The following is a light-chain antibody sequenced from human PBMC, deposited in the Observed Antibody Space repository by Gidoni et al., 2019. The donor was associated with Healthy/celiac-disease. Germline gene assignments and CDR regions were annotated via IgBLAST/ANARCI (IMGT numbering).Light chain of an antibody. CDR3: SSYTSSSTPYV. J-gene: IGLJ1*01. Sequence: QSALTQPASVSGLPGPSSTLSCTGTSSDVGGYNYVSWYQQHPGKAPKLMIYDVSNRPSGVSNRFSGSKSGNTASLTISGLQAEDEADYYCSSYTSSSTPYVFGTGTKVTVL. CDR2: DVS. CDR1: SSDVGGYNY. V-gene: IGLV2-14*01.